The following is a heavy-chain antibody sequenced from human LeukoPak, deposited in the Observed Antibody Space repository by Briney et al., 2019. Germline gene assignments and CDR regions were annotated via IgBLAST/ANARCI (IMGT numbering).Heavy chain of an antibody. CDR2: ISYDGSNK. CDR3: ASGPLRGYCSGGSCYFQASNSYYYYYMDV. D-gene: IGHD2-15*01. CDR1: GFTFSSYA. Sequence: GGSLRLSCAASGFTFSSYAMHWVRQAPGKGLEWVAVISYDGSNKYYADSVKGRFTISRDNSKNTLYLQMNSLRAEDTAVYYCASGPLRGYCSGGSCYFQASNSYYYYYMDVWGKGTTVTVSS. V-gene: IGHV3-30*01. J-gene: IGHJ6*03.